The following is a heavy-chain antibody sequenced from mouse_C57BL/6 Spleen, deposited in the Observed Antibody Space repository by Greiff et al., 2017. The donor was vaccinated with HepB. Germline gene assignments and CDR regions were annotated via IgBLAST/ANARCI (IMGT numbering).Heavy chain of an antibody. Sequence: VQLQQPGAELVMPGASVKLSCKASGYTFTSYWMHWVKQRPGQGLEWIGEIDPSDSYTNYNQKFKGKSTLTVDKSSSTAYMQLSSLTSEDSAVYYCAKGDTFAFDYWGQGTTLTVSS. CDR1: GYTFTSYW. CDR2: IDPSDSYT. V-gene: IGHV1-69*01. J-gene: IGHJ2*01. D-gene: IGHD3-3*01. CDR3: AKGDTFAFDY.